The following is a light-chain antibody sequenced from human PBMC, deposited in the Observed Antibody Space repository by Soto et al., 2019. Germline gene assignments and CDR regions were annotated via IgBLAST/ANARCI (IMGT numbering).Light chain of an antibody. Sequence: EIVMRQSPATPSVSPGEGATLPCRASQGIGDTLAWYQHKPGQTPRLLIYDTSTRATGVPTRFSGSRSGAEFTLTINSLQSEDFAVYYCQPYNNWPLTFGGGTKVDIK. V-gene: IGKV3-15*01. CDR1: QGIGDT. CDR3: QPYNNWPLT. CDR2: DTS. J-gene: IGKJ4*01.